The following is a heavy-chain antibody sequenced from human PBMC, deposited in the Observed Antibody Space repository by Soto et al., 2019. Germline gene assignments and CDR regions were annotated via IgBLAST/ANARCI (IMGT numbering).Heavy chain of an antibody. CDR2: IKQDGSEK. V-gene: IGHV3-7*03. Sequence: EVQLVESGGGLVQPGGSLRLSCAASGFTFSSYWMSWVRQAPGKGLEWVANIKQDGSEKYYVDSVKGRFTIYRDNAKNSLYLQMNSLRAEDTGVYYCARDHGDYVWGSYRGTVDYWGQGTLVTVSS. CDR1: GFTFSSYW. D-gene: IGHD3-16*02. CDR3: ARDHGDYVWGSYRGTVDY. J-gene: IGHJ4*02.